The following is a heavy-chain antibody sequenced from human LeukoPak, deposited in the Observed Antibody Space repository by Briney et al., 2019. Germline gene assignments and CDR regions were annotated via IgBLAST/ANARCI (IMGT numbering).Heavy chain of an antibody. CDR3: AKEEGFLEWSPQYYFDY. CDR2: ISSSGSYI. CDR1: GFTFSTYT. D-gene: IGHD3-3*01. Sequence: GGSLRLSCTASGFTFSTYTINWVRQAPGKGLEWVSSISSSGSYIYYADSVKGRFTISRDNAKNTLYLQMNSLRAEDTAVYYCAKEEGFLEWSPQYYFDYWGQGTLVTVSS. J-gene: IGHJ4*02. V-gene: IGHV3-21*01.